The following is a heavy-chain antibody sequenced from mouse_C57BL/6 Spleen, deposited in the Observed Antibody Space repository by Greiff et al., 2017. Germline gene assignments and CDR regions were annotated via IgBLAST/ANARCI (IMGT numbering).Heavy chain of an antibody. CDR1: GYAFSSSW. J-gene: IGHJ4*01. CDR2: IYPGDGDT. D-gene: IGHD1-1*01. V-gene: IGHV1-82*01. Sequence: QVQLQQSGPELVKPGASVKISCTASGYAFSSSWMSWVKQRPGKGLEWIGRIYPGDGDTNYNGKLKGKATLTAAKSSSTTYMQLSSLTSEDTAVYFCANTLTTLVPYAMDYWGQGTSVTVSS. CDR3: ANTLTTLVPYAMDY.